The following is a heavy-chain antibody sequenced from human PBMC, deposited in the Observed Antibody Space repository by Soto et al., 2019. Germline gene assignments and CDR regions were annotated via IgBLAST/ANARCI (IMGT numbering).Heavy chain of an antibody. V-gene: IGHV4-4*02. J-gene: IGHJ4*02. D-gene: IGHD3-10*01. CDR1: GGSISSSNW. Sequence: SETLSLTCAVSGGSISSSNWWSWVRQPPGKGLEWIGEIYHSGSTNYNPSLKSRVTISVDKSKNQFSLKLSSVTAADTAVYYCASKGYGSGSYYSYAYWGQGTLVTVSS. CDR2: IYHSGST. CDR3: ASKGYGSGSYYSYAY.